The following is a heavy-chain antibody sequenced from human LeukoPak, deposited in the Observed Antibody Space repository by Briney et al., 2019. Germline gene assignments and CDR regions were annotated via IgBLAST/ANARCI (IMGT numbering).Heavy chain of an antibody. Sequence: GESLKISCKGSGYSFTSYWIGWVRQMPGKGLEWMGIIYPGDSDTRYSPSFQGQVTISADKSISTAYLQWSSLKASDTAMYYCARGAHGGGWELANFDYWGQGTLVTVSS. V-gene: IGHV5-51*01. CDR3: ARGAHGGGWELANFDY. D-gene: IGHD1-26*01. CDR2: IYPGDSDT. J-gene: IGHJ4*02. CDR1: GYSFTSYW.